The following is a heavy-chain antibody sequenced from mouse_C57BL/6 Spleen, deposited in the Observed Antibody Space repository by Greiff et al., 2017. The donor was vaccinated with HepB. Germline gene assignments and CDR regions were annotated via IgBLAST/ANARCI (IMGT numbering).Heavy chain of an antibody. V-gene: IGHV1-80*01. CDR2: IYPGDGDT. CDR1: GYAFSSYW. Sequence: QVQLQQSGAELVKPGASVKISCKASGYAFSSYWMNWVKQRPGKGLEWIGQIYPGDGDTNYNGKFKGKATLTADKSSSTAYMQLSSLTSEDSAVYFCARPVTTVVEVYAMDYWGQGTSVTVSS. J-gene: IGHJ4*01. CDR3: ARPVTTVVEVYAMDY. D-gene: IGHD1-1*01.